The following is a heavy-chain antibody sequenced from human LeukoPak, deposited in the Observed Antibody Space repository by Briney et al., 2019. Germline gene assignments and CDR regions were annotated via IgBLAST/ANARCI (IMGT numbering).Heavy chain of an antibody. CDR2: INHSGST. V-gene: IGHV4-34*01. CDR1: GGSFSGSY. CDR3: ARGYCSGGSCYFDY. J-gene: IGHJ4*02. D-gene: IGHD2-15*01. Sequence: SETLSLTCAVYGGSFSGSYWSWIRQPPGKGLEWIGEINHSGSTNYNPSLKSRVTISVDTSKNQFSLKLSSVTAADTAVYYCARGYCSGGSCYFDYWGQGTLVTVSS.